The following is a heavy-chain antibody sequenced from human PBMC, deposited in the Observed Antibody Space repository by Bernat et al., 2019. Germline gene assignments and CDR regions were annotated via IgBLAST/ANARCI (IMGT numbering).Heavy chain of an antibody. V-gene: IGHV3-30-3*01. CDR2: ISYNGGSE. J-gene: IGHJ5*02. D-gene: IGHD3-16*01. CDR3: ARGWGGGGNCLDP. Sequence: QEQVVESGGGVVQPGSSLRLSCAASGFTFGHFAMHWVHQAPGKGLDWVAFISYNGGSENYADSVKGRFTISRDNSKNTVYLQMNSLRPEDTAVYHCARGWGGGGNCLDPWGQGTLVTVSS. CDR1: GFTFGHFA.